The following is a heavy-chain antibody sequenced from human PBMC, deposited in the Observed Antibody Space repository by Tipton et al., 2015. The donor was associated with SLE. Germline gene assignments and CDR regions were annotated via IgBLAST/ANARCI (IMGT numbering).Heavy chain of an antibody. Sequence: TLSLTCTVSGGSISSGSYYWSWIRQPAGKGLEWIGRIYTSGSTNYNPSLKSRVTISVDTSKNQFSLKLSSVTAADTAVYYCATGYGGSYSYYYYMDVWGKGTTVTV. D-gene: IGHD1-26*01. CDR3: ATGYGGSYSYYYYMDV. CDR2: IYTSGST. V-gene: IGHV4-61*02. J-gene: IGHJ6*03. CDR1: GGSISSGSYY.